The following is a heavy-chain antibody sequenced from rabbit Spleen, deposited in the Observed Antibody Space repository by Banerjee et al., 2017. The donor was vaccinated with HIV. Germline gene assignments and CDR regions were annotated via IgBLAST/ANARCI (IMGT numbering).Heavy chain of an antibody. V-gene: IGHV1S40*01. CDR1: GVSLNDKDV. J-gene: IGHJ4*01. D-gene: IGHD1-1*01. CDR3: ARDNGSGDYIDVYFDL. Sequence: QSLEESGGDLVKPGASLTLTCIASGVSLNDKDVMCWVRQAPGKGLEWIACINMFTGRSVYASWAKGRFIMSRPSSTTVTLQMTSLTVADTATYFCARDNGSGDYIDVYFDLWGQGTLVTVS. CDR2: INMFTGRS.